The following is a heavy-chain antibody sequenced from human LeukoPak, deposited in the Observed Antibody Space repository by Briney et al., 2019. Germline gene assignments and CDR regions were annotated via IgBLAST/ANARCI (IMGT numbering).Heavy chain of an antibody. D-gene: IGHD5-12*01. V-gene: IGHV3-7*01. CDR2: IKQDGSEK. J-gene: IGHJ6*03. CDR1: GFTFSSYW. CDR3: ARGYSGYDQPYYYYMDV. Sequence: GGSLRLSCAASGFTFSSYWMSWVRQAPGKGLEWVANIKQDGSEKYYVDSVKGRFTISRDNAKNSLYLQMNSLRAEDTAVYYCARGYSGYDQPYYYYMDVWGKGTTVTASS.